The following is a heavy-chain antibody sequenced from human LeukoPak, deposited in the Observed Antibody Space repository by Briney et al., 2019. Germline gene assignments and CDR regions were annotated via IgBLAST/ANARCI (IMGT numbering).Heavy chain of an antibody. J-gene: IGHJ3*02. CDR3: ARVGSGSYRGSDAFDI. V-gene: IGHV1-18*04. CDR1: GYTFSGHY. Sequence: ASVKVSCKASGYTFSGHYVHWVRQAPGQGLEWMGWISAKSGNTNYAQKHEGRVTMTTDTSTSTAYMELRSLRSDDTAVYYCARVGSGSYRGSDAFDIWGQGTMVTVSS. D-gene: IGHD1-26*01. CDR2: ISAKSGNT.